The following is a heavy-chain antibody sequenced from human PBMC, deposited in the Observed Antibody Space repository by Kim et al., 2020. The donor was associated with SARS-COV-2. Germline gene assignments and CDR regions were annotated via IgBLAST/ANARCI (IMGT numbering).Heavy chain of an antibody. CDR3: ARDYVYSSGFHYFDY. Sequence: DPVTGRFTISRDNSKNPLYLQMNSLRAEDTAVYYCARDYVYSSGFHYFDYCGQGTLVTVSS. D-gene: IGHD6-19*01. J-gene: IGHJ4*02. V-gene: IGHV3-30*07.